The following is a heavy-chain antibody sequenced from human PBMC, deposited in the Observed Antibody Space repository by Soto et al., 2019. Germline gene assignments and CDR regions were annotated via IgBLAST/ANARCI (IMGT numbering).Heavy chain of an antibody. Sequence: QVQLVQSGAEVKKPGASVKVSCKASGYTFTSYGISWVRQAPGQELEWMGWISAYNGNTNYAQKLQGRVTMTTDTSTSTAYMELRSLRSDDTAVYYCGRVGAPDYGYYWGWFDPWGQGTLVTVFS. CDR1: GYTFTSYG. CDR3: GRVGAPDYGYYWGWFDP. V-gene: IGHV1-18*01. D-gene: IGHD4-17*01. J-gene: IGHJ5*02. CDR2: ISAYNGNT.